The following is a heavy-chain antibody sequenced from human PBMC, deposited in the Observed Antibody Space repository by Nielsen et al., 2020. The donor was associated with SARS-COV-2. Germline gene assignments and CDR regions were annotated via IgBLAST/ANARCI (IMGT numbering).Heavy chain of an antibody. CDR1: GYTFTSYG. CDR2: ISVYNGNT. V-gene: IGHV1-18*01. D-gene: IGHD6-13*01. CDR3: ARDRSSSRRDGMDV. J-gene: IGHJ6*02. Sequence: ASVTVSCKASGYTFTSYGISWVRQAPGQGLEWMGWISVYNGNTNYAQNFQGRVTVTTDTSTSTVYMELRSLRSDDTAVYYCARDRSSSRRDGMDVWGQGTTVTVSS.